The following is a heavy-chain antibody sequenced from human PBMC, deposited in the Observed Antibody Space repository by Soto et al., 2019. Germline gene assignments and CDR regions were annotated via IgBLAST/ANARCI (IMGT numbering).Heavy chain of an antibody. CDR3: ASEYCGGDCYSAARYGMDV. CDR1: GITSTTNA. J-gene: IGHJ6*02. D-gene: IGHD2-21*02. Sequence: GASVKVCCKASGITSTTNAIHWVRQAPGQGLEWMGWINAGNGNTKYSQKFQGRVTITRDTSASTAYMELSSLRSEDTAVYYCASEYCGGDCYSAARYGMDVWGQGTTVTVSS. CDR2: INAGNGNT. V-gene: IGHV1-3*01.